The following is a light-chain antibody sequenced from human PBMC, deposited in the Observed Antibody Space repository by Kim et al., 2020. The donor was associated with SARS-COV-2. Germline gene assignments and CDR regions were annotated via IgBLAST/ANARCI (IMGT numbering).Light chain of an antibody. V-gene: IGLV3-27*01. J-gene: IGLJ3*02. Sequence: VSPGHTARIPCSGSVLAHKHVRWLQLTPCPAPVVVIYRDTERPSGIPERFSGSSSGDTAALTISGAQLEDEADYYCYSATASSWVFGGGTKVTVL. CDR1: VLAHKH. CDR2: RDT. CDR3: YSATASSWV.